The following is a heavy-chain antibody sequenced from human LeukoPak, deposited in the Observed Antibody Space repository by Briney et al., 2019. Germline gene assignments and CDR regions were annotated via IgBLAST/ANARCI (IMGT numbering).Heavy chain of an antibody. D-gene: IGHD3-10*01. J-gene: IGHJ4*02. CDR3: ARDQVKFINTAIFDY. Sequence: GGSLRPSCAASGFTFSSYSMNWVRQAPGKGLEWVSSISSSSSYIYYADSVKGRFTISRDNAKNSLYLQMNSLRAEDTAVYYCARDQVKFINTAIFDYWGQGTLVTVSS. CDR1: GFTFSSYS. CDR2: ISSSSSYI. V-gene: IGHV3-21*01.